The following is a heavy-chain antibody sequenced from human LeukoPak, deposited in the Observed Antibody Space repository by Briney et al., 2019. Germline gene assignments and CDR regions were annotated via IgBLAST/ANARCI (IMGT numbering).Heavy chain of an antibody. Sequence: SETLSLTCAVYGGSFSGYYWSWIRQPPGKGLEWIGETNHSGSTNYNPSLKSRVTISVDTSKNQFSLKLSSVTAADTAVYYCARGLLLRETYYDFWSGLKGFDPWGQGTLVTVSS. D-gene: IGHD3-3*01. CDR3: ARGLLLRETYYDFWSGLKGFDP. CDR2: TNHSGST. V-gene: IGHV4-34*01. CDR1: GGSFSGYY. J-gene: IGHJ5*02.